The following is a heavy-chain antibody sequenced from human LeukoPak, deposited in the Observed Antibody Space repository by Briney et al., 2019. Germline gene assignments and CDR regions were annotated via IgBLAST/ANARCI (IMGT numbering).Heavy chain of an antibody. J-gene: IGHJ4*02. CDR1: GGSISSYY. D-gene: IGHD5-18*01. Sequence: SETLSLTCTVSGGSISSYYWSWIRQPPGKGLEWIGYIYYSGSTNYNPSLKSRVTISVDTSKNQFSPKLSSVTAADTAVYYCARVSWYSYGLGPFDYWGQGTLVTVSS. CDR2: IYYSGST. CDR3: ARVSWYSYGLGPFDY. V-gene: IGHV4-59*01.